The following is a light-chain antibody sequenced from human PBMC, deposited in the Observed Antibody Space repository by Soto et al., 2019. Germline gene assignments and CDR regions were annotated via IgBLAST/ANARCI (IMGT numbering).Light chain of an antibody. V-gene: IGKV3-20*01. CDR2: GAS. CDR3: QHLGSSTWT. J-gene: IGKJ1*01. CDR1: QSVSSTY. Sequence: EIVLTQSPGTLSLSPGEGATLSCRASQSVSSTYLAWYQQKPGQAPRLLIYGASSRATGIPDRFSGSGSGTDFTLTIRRLEPEDFAVYYCQHLGSSTWTFGQGTKVQIK.